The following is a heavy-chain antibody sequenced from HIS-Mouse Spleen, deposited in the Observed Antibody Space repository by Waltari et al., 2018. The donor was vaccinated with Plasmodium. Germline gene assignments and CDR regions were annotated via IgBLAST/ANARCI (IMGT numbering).Heavy chain of an antibody. D-gene: IGHD2-15*01. CDR1: GGSFSGYY. CDR3: ARGVGYCSGGSCDHYFDY. CDR2: INHSGST. V-gene: IGHV4-34*01. Sequence: QVQLQQWGAGLLKPSETLSLTCAVYGGSFSGYYWSWIRQPPGKGLEWIGEINHSGSTNYNPCLQRRVTISVDTSKNQFSLKVSFVTAADTAVYYCARGVGYCSGGSCDHYFDYWGQGTLVTVSS. J-gene: IGHJ4*02.